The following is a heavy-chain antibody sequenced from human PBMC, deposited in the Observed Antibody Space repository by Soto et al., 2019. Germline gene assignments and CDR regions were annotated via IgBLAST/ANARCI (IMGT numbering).Heavy chain of an antibody. CDR1: GGSFSSYE. D-gene: IGHD2-2*01. V-gene: IGHV4-4*07. CDR3: ATGRSEVVPGAMDT. J-gene: IGHJ5*02. Sequence: XTLSLPSTVSGGSFSSYECNWVRKSAGKGLEWIGRIYPSGSTTYNPSLKSRLTMSVDTSKNQFSLRLTSMTAADTAVYYCATGRSEVVPGAMDTWGQGTLGTVSS. CDR2: IYPSGST.